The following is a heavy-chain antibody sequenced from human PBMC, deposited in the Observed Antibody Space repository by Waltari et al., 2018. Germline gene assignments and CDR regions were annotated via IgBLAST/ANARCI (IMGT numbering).Heavy chain of an antibody. Sequence: QVQLQESGPRLVKPSETLSLTCDVSGYAINRGFYWGWFRQAPEKGLEWIATIYHDGTTFYTPSLTSRVTTSMDTSKNQISLKLKSVTAADTAVYYCTRQTLGYCTSAACRRLEAWGQGTLVTVSS. D-gene: IGHD2-8*02. CDR3: TRQTLGYCTSAACRRLEA. CDR1: GYAINRGFY. J-gene: IGHJ5*02. V-gene: IGHV4-38-2*01. CDR2: IYHDGTT.